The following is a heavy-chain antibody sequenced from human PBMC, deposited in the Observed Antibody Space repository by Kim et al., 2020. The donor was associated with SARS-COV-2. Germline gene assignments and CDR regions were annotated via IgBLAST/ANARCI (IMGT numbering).Heavy chain of an antibody. J-gene: IGHJ5*02. V-gene: IGHV3-9*01. CDR3: AKAGGSGWFFDP. D-gene: IGHD6-19*01. Sequence: GGSLRLSCAASGFTFGDYAMHWVRQAPGKGLEWVSGISWNSGSIGYADSVKGRFTISRDNAKNSLYLQMNSLRAEDTALYYCAKAGGSGWFFDPWGQGTLVTVSS. CDR2: ISWNSGSI. CDR1: GFTFGDYA.